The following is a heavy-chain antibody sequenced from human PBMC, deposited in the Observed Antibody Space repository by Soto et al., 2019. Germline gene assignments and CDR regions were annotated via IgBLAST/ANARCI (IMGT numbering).Heavy chain of an antibody. D-gene: IGHD4-4*01. J-gene: IGHJ6*02. V-gene: IGHV4-34*01. Sequence: SETLSLTCAVYGGSFSGYYWSWIRQPPGKGLEWIGEINHSGSTNYNPSLKSRVTISVDTSKNQFSLKLSSVTAADTAVYYCAAGGMTTVTTPEYGMDVWGQGTMVT. CDR3: AAGGMTTVTTPEYGMDV. CDR1: GGSFSGYY. CDR2: INHSGST.